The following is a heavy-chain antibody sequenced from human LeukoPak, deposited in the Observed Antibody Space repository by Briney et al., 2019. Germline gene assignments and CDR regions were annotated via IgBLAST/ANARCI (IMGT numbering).Heavy chain of an antibody. CDR1: GFTFSSYA. CDR2: ISGSGGST. D-gene: IGHD1-26*01. CDR3: ARGPPGGGSYLGGYFQY. V-gene: IGHV3-23*01. Sequence: GGSLRLSCAASGFTFSSYAMSWVRQAPGKGLEWVSAISGSGGSTYYADSVKGRFTISRDNSKNTLYLQMNSLRVDDTAVYYCARGPPGGGSYLGGYFQYWGQGTLVTVSS. J-gene: IGHJ1*01.